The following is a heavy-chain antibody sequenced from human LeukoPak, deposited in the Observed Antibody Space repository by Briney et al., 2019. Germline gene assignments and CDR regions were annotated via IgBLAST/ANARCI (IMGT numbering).Heavy chain of an antibody. Sequence: GGSLRLSCTASGFAFDEHGMSWVRQVPGKGLEWVSGINWSGGSTGYADPLRGRFTISRDNAKNSLYPQMDSLRAEDTALYYCARAPITSPFYLDYWGQGTLVTVSS. J-gene: IGHJ4*02. CDR2: INWSGGST. V-gene: IGHV3-20*04. D-gene: IGHD2-2*01. CDR1: GFAFDEHG. CDR3: ARAPITSPFYLDY.